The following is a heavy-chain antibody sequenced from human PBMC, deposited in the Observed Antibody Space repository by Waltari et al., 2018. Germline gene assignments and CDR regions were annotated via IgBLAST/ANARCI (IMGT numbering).Heavy chain of an antibody. V-gene: IGHV4-59*01. Sequence: QVQLQESGPGLVKPSETLSLTCTVSGGSISSYYWSWIRQPPGTGLEWIGYIYYSGSTNYNPSLKSRVTISVDTSKNQFSLKLSSVTAADTAVYYCARAHSSSWYEDYYYYYMDVWGKGTTVTISS. CDR3: ARAHSSSWYEDYYYYYMDV. CDR2: IYYSGST. J-gene: IGHJ6*03. CDR1: GGSISSYY. D-gene: IGHD6-13*01.